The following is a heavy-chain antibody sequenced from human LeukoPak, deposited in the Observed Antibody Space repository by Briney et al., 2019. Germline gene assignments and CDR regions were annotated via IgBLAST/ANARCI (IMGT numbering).Heavy chain of an antibody. CDR1: GFSFSSYA. J-gene: IGHJ4*02. D-gene: IGHD1-1*01. CDR3: ARDPVSVGLQINSDY. CDR2: ISNDGSNK. V-gene: IGHV3-30-3*01. Sequence: PGGSLRLSCAASGFSFSSYAMHWVRQAPGKGLEWVALISNDGSNKYHADSVKGRFTISRDNSKNTLYLQMNGLRAEDTAVYYCARDPVSVGLQINSDYWGQGTLVTVSS.